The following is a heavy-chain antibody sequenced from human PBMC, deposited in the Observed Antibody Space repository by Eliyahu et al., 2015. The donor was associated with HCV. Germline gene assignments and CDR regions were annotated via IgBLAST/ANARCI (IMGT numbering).Heavy chain of an antibody. D-gene: IGHD3-22*01. J-gene: IGHJ4*02. Sequence: EVQLVESGGGLVQPGRSLTLSCTASGFNFGDYATSWFRQAPGKGLEWVGFIRSKAYGGTAEYAASVKGRFTISRDDSKSIAYLQMNSLKTEDTAVYYCSRFEAYYYDSSGYYFDYWGQGTLVTVSS. CDR1: GFNFGDYA. CDR2: IRSKAYGGTA. V-gene: IGHV3-49*03. CDR3: SRFEAYYYDSSGYYFDY.